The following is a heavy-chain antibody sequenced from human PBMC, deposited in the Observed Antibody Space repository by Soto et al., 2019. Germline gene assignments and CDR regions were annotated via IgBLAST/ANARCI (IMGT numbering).Heavy chain of an antibody. CDR2: IWYDGSNK. Sequence: QEHLVESGGGVVQPGRSLRLSCAASGSIFSGYGMHWVRQAPGKGLEWVAVIWYDGSNKYYADSVKGRFTISRDNSKNMLYLQMHSLRAEATAVYYCARDGIRGTAFRGFCDHWGQGTLVTVSS. D-gene: IGHD1-7*01. CDR1: GSIFSGYG. V-gene: IGHV3-33*01. CDR3: ARDGIRGTAFRGFCDH. J-gene: IGHJ5*02.